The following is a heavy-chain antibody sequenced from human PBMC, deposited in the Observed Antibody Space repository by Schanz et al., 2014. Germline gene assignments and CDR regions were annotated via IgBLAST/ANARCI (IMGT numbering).Heavy chain of an antibody. D-gene: IGHD3-10*01. CDR1: GFTFSPYW. V-gene: IGHV3-74*01. CDR3: ARPALWFGDNCFDP. J-gene: IGHJ5*02. Sequence: EVQLVESGGGLVQPGGSLRLSCGSSGFTFSPYWMHWVRQAPGKGLVWVSRINGDGSRTAYADSVKGRFTMSRDNAKNSVFLQMNSLRAEDTAVYYCARPALWFGDNCFDPWGQGTLVTVSS. CDR2: INGDGSRT.